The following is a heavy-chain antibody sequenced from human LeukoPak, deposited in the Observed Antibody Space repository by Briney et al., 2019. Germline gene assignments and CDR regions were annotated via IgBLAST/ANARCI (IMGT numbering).Heavy chain of an antibody. CDR2: IKQDGSEK. CDR1: GFTFSSYW. Sequence: PGGSLRLSCAASGFTFSSYWMNWVRQAPGKGLEWVANIKQDGSEKYYVDSVKGRFTISRDNVKNSLYLQMNSLRAEDTAMYYCAGEQQVWFDYWGQGTLVTVSS. J-gene: IGHJ4*02. V-gene: IGHV3-7*03. CDR3: AGEQQVWFDY. D-gene: IGHD3-16*01.